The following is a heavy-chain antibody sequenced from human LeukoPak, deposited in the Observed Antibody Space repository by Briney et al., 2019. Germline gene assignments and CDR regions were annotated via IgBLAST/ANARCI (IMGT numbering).Heavy chain of an antibody. CDR3: ARDRSVGHYDFWSGYYYYYYMDV. CDR2: IYYSGST. Sequence: SETLSLTCTVSGGSISSYYWSWIRQPPGKGLEWIGYIYYSGSTNYNPSLKSRVTISVDTSKNQFSLKLSSMTAADTAVYYCARDRSVGHYDFWSGYYYYYYMDVWGKGTTVTVSS. V-gene: IGHV4-59*01. J-gene: IGHJ6*03. CDR1: GGSISSYY. D-gene: IGHD3-3*01.